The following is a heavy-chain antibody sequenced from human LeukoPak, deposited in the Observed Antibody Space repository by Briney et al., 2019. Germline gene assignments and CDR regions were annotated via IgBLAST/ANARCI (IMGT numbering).Heavy chain of an antibody. D-gene: IGHD3-10*01. J-gene: IGHJ4*02. CDR2: INDDEREK. CDR1: GFIFSKIW. Sequence: GGSLRLSCAASGFIFSKIWMGWVRQAPGGELEWVATINDDEREKYYVDSVKGRFSISRDNANNLLYLQLNGLRVDDTALYYCARAGSAGSADYWGRGTLVTVSS. CDR3: ARAGSAGSADY. V-gene: IGHV3-7*01.